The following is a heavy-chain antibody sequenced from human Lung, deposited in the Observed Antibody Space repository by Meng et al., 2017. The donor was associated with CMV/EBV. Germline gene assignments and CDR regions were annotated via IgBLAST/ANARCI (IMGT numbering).Heavy chain of an antibody. CDR2: IYSSGRT. CDR3: VRGPLLGWFDP. CDR1: GFTVTSYY. Sequence: SGGALIPRGGSRQLSCAASGFTVTSYYMHWVRQAPGKGLEWVSVIYSSGRTYYADSVKGRFTISRDNSKNTVDLQMNTLRAEDTAIYYCVRGPLLGWFDPWGQGALVTVSS. V-gene: IGHV3-53*01. J-gene: IGHJ5*02.